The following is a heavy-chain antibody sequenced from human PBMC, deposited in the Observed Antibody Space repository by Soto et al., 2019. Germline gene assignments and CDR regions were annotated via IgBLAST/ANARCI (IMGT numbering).Heavy chain of an antibody. Sequence: PSETLSLTCAVSGDSISSGGYSWSWIRQPPGKGLEWIGYIYHSGSTYYNPSLKSRVTISVDRSKNQFSLKLSSVTAADTAVYYCARVSGGVITMYYFDYWGQGTLVTVSS. CDR3: ARVSGGVITMYYFDY. CDR1: GDSISSGGYS. V-gene: IGHV4-30-2*01. CDR2: IYHSGST. J-gene: IGHJ4*02. D-gene: IGHD3-10*02.